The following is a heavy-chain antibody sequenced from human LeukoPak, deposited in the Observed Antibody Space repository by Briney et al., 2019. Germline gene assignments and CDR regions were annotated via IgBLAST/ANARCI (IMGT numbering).Heavy chain of an antibody. Sequence: SETLSLTCTVSGGSISSYYWSWIRQPPGKGLEWIGYIYYSGSTNYNPSLKSRVTISVDTSKNQFSLKLSSVTAADTAVYYCARHGYCSGGSCFSFDPWGQGTLVTVSS. CDR1: GGSISSYY. CDR2: IYYSGST. CDR3: ARHGYCSGGSCFSFDP. J-gene: IGHJ5*02. V-gene: IGHV4-59*08. D-gene: IGHD2-15*01.